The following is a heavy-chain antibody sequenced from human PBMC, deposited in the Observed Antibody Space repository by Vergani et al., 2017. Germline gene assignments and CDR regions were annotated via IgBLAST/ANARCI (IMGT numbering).Heavy chain of an antibody. Sequence: QLQLQESGPGLVKPSETLSLTCTASGGSISSSSYYWGWIRQPPGKGLEWIGSIYYSGSTYYNPSLKSRVTISVDTSKNQFSLKLSSVTAADTAVYYCSRRIVPPVPDDAFDIWGQGTMVTVSS. V-gene: IGHV4-39*01. CDR1: GGSISSSSYY. CDR3: SRRIVPPVPDDAFDI. CDR2: IYYSGST. D-gene: IGHD2/OR15-2a*01. J-gene: IGHJ3*02.